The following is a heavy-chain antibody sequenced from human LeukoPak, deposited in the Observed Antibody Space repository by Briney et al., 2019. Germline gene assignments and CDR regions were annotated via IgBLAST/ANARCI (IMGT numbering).Heavy chain of an antibody. J-gene: IGHJ4*02. D-gene: IGHD1-1*01. CDR3: ARRSLEITGFEY. CDR1: GFSLSTSGVG. Sequence: SGPTLVKPTQTLTLTCTFSGFSLSTSGVGVGWIRQPPGKALEWLALIYWDDDKRYSPSLKSRLTITKDTSKNQMVLTMTNMDPVDTATYYCARRSLEITGFEYWGQGTLVTVSS. CDR2: IYWDDDK. V-gene: IGHV2-5*02.